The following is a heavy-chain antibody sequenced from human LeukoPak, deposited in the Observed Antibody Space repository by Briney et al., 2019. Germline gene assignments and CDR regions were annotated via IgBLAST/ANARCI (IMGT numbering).Heavy chain of an antibody. CDR1: GFTFSSYG. J-gene: IGHJ4*02. CDR2: IWYDGSNK. Sequence: GRSLRLSCAASGFTFSSYGMHWVRQARGKGLEWVALIWYDGSNKYYADSVKGRFTISRDNSKNTLYLQLDSLRAEDTAVYYCARPHSSSWSPLHYWGQGTLVTVSS. V-gene: IGHV3-33*01. CDR3: ARPHSSSWSPLHY. D-gene: IGHD6-13*01.